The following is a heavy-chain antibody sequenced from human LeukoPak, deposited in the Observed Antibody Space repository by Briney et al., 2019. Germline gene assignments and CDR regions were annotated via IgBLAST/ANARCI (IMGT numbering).Heavy chain of an antibody. V-gene: IGHV4-59*08. CDR2: IYHSGST. Sequence: SETLSLTCTVSGGSISSYHWSWIRQPPGKGLEWIGYIYHSGSTYYNPSLKSRVTISVDRSKNQFSLKLSSVTAADTAVYYCARHRIAAAGTYFDYWGQGTLVTVSS. J-gene: IGHJ4*02. CDR3: ARHRIAAAGTYFDY. CDR1: GGSISSYH. D-gene: IGHD6-13*01.